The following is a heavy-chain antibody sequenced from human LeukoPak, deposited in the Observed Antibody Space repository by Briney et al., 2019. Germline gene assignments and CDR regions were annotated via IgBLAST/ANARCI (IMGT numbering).Heavy chain of an antibody. Sequence: PSETLSLTCTVSGYSISTGYYWSWIRQPPGKGLEWIGEINHSGSTNYNPSLKSRVTISVDTSKNQFSLKLSSVTAADTAVYYCARVTGYMIEDYFDYWGQGTLVTVSS. CDR2: INHSGST. CDR3: ARVTGYMIEDYFDY. CDR1: GYSISTGYY. J-gene: IGHJ4*02. D-gene: IGHD3-22*01. V-gene: IGHV4-34*01.